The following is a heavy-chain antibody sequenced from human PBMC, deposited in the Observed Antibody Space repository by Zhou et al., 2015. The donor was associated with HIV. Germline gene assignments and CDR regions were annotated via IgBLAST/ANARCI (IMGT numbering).Heavy chain of an antibody. CDR2: ISGGGGTT. D-gene: IGHD6-19*01. CDR1: GFTFSTYA. Sequence: EEQLVESGGGLVRPGGSLRLSCAVSGFTFSTYAMSWVRQAPGKGLEWVSAISGGGGTTYYADSVKGRFTIFRDNLKNTLYLQMNSLRAEDTAVYYCAKGPGEYSSGWPLGDWGQGTLVTVSS. V-gene: IGHV3-23*04. J-gene: IGHJ4*02. CDR3: AKGPGEYSSGWPLGD.